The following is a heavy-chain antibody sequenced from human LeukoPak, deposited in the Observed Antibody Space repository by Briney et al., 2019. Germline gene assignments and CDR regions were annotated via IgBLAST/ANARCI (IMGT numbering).Heavy chain of an antibody. J-gene: IGHJ5*02. V-gene: IGHV1-2*02. CDR2: LNPNSGDT. CDR3: ARVGQRWFDP. D-gene: IGHD1-1*01. CDR1: RYTFTGYY. Sequence: ASVRVSCKASRYTFTGYYMHWVRQAPGQGLEWMGCLNPNSGDTNYAQKFQGRVTMTRDTSVSTAYLELNRLRSDDTAVYYCARVGQRWFDPWGQGTLVTVSS.